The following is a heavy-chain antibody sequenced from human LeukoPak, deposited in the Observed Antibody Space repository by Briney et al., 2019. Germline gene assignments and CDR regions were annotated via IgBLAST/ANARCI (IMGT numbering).Heavy chain of an antibody. CDR3: AKDNYDYGDYDGGDY. CDR1: GFTFSSYG. J-gene: IGHJ4*02. D-gene: IGHD4-17*01. CDR2: IRNDGSNK. V-gene: IGHV3-30*02. Sequence: PGGSLRLSCAASGFTFSSYGMHWVRQPPGKGLEWVAFIRNDGSNKYYADSVKGRFTISRDNSRDTLHLQMNSLRAEDTAVYYCAKDNYDYGDYDGGDYWGQGTLVTVSS.